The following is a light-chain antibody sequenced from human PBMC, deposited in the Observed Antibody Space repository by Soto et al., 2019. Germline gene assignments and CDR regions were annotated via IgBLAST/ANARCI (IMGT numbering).Light chain of an antibody. V-gene: IGKV1-9*01. CDR1: QGIGSY. CDR3: QQLNTYPA. CDR2: GAS. Sequence: DFPLTQSPSFLSASVGDRVTITCRASQGIGSYLGWYQQAPGKAPKLLIYGASTLQSGVPSRFSGSGSGTELTLRISSLQPEDFATYYCQQLNTYPAFGGGTKVEI. J-gene: IGKJ4*01.